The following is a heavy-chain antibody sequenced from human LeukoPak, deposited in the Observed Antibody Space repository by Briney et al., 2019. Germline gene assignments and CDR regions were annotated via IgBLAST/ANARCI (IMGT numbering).Heavy chain of an antibody. J-gene: IGHJ5*02. CDR2: INPNSGGT. CDR3: ARYSSSSVWPVADP. D-gene: IGHD6-6*01. CDR1: GYTFTGYY. V-gene: IGHV1-2*02. Sequence: GASVKVSCKASGYTFTGYYMHWVRQAPGQGLEWMGWINPNSGGTNYAQKFQGRVTMTRDTSISTAYMELSRLRSDDTAVYYCARYSSSSVWPVADPWGQGTLVTVSS.